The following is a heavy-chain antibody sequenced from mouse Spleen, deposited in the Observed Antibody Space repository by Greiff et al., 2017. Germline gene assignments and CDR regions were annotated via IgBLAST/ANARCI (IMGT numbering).Heavy chain of an antibody. V-gene: IGHV1-82*01. J-gene: IGHJ3*01. CDR1: GYAFSSSW. CDR2: IYPGDGDT. CDR3: AYGNYEAWFAY. D-gene: IGHD2-1*01. Sequence: VQLQQSGPELVKPGASVKISCKASGYAFSSSWMNWVKQRPGKGLEWIGRIYPGDGDTNYNGKFKGKATLTADKSSSTAYMQLSSLTSEDSAVYFCAYGNYEAWFAYWGQGTLVTVSA.